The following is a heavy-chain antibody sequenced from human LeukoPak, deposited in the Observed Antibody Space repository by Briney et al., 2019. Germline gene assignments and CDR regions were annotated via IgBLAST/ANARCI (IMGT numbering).Heavy chain of an antibody. CDR3: ASGYYGSGSYNWFDP. Sequence: GGSLRLSCAASGFTFSSYAMHWVRQAPGKGLEWVAVISYDGSNKYYADSVKGRFTISRDNSKNTLYLQMNSLRAEDTAVYYCASGYYGSGSYNWFDPWGQGTLVTVSS. V-gene: IGHV3-30-3*01. CDR1: GFTFSSYA. CDR2: ISYDGSNK. J-gene: IGHJ5*02. D-gene: IGHD3-10*01.